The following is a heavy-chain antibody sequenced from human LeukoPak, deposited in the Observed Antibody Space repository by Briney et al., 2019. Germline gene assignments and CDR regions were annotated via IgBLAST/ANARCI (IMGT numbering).Heavy chain of an antibody. J-gene: IGHJ4*02. CDR2: ISSSGSTI. CDR1: GFTFSSYE. CDR3: ARDGGRWLQLVPTYLDY. Sequence: GGSLRLSCAASGFTFSSYEMNWVRQAPGKGLEWVSYISSSGSTIYYADSVKGRFTISRDNAKNSLYLQMNSLRAEDTAVYYCARDGGRWLQLVPTYLDYWGQGTLVTVSS. D-gene: IGHD5-24*01. V-gene: IGHV3-48*03.